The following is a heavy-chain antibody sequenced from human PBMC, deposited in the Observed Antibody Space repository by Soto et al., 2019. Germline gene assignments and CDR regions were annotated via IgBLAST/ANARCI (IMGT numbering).Heavy chain of an antibody. V-gene: IGHV4-59*01. CDR1: GDSISRDR. D-gene: IGHD3-10*01. CDR3: ARDRLGSLDY. J-gene: IGHJ4*02. CDR2: VYTDGSA. Sequence: QVQLQESGPGLVKPSETLSLICTVSGDSISRDRWGWVRQPPGKGLEWIAYVYTDGSANYNPSLKSRVTMSIDLAKNHFSLNLNSVTTADTAVYYCARDRLGSLDYWGQGTLVTVSS.